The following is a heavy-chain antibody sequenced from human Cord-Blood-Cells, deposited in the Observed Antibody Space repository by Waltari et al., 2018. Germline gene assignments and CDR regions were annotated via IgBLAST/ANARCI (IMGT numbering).Heavy chain of an antibody. CDR3: ARASIAARPDAFDI. CDR2: INHSGST. D-gene: IGHD6-6*01. V-gene: IGHV4-34*01. CDR1: GGSFSGYY. Sequence: QVQLQQWGAGLLKPSETLSLTCAVYGGSFSGYYWSWICQPPGKGLEWIGEINHSGSTNYNPSLKSRVTISVDTSKNQFSLKLSSVTAADTTVYYCARASIAARPDAFDIWGQGTMVTVSS. J-gene: IGHJ3*02.